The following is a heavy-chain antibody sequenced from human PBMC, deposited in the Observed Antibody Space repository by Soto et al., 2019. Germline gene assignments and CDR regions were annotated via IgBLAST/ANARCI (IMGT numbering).Heavy chain of an antibody. CDR1: GGSISSYY. CDR3: ARGEYYYDSSGYYFPGAFDI. Sequence: PSETLSLTCTVSGGSISSYYWSWIRQPPGKGLEWIGYVYYSGSTDFNPSLKSRVTISVDTSKNQFSLKLSSVTAADTAVYYCARGEYYYDSSGYYFPGAFDIWGQGTMVTVSS. D-gene: IGHD3-22*01. J-gene: IGHJ3*02. CDR2: VYYSGST. V-gene: IGHV4-59*01.